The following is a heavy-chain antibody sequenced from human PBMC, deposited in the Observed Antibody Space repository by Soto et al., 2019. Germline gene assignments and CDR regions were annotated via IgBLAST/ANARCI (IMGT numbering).Heavy chain of an antibody. CDR3: ARARMVRGIIYYYGMDV. Sequence: QVQLQESGPGLVKSSQTLSLTCTVSGGSISSDGNYWSWIRQHPGKGLEWIGYIYYSGSTNYNPSLKSRVTIAVDTSKHQFSLKLHSVTAADTAVYYCARARMVRGIIYYYGMDVWGQGTTVTVSS. CDR1: GGSISSDGNY. V-gene: IGHV4-31*03. CDR2: IYYSGST. J-gene: IGHJ6*02. D-gene: IGHD3-10*01.